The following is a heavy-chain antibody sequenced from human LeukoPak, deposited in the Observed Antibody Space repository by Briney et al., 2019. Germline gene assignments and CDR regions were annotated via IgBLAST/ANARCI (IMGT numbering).Heavy chain of an antibody. Sequence: PGGSLRLSCAAPGFTFSIHGMNWVRQAPGKGLEWVSYIINSGGTVYYTDSVQGRFTISRDNARNSLFLQMNSLRDEDTAVYYCARVGRGVYGMDVWGQGTTVTVSS. V-gene: IGHV3-48*02. CDR3: ARVGRGVYGMDV. D-gene: IGHD3-10*01. CDR2: IINSGGTV. CDR1: GFTFSIHG. J-gene: IGHJ6*02.